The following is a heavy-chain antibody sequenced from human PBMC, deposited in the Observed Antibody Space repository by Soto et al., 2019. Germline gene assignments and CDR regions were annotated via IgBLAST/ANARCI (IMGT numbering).Heavy chain of an antibody. CDR2: INAGNGNT. V-gene: IGHV1-3*01. CDR3: ERELEPTTYYYYGMDV. J-gene: IGHJ6*02. Sequence: QVQLVQSGAEVKKPGASVKVSCKASGYTFTSYAMHWVRQAPGQRLEWMGWINAGNGNTKYSQKFQGRVTITRDTSASTAYMELSSLRSEDTAVYYCERELEPTTYYYYGMDVWGQGTTVTVSS. D-gene: IGHD1-1*01. CDR1: GYTFTSYA.